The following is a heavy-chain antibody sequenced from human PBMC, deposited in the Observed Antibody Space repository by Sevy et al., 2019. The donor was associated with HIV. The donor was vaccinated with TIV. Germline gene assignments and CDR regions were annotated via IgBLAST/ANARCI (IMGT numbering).Heavy chain of an antibody. CDR1: GFTFSAFS. CDR2: MSYDGSND. V-gene: IGHV3-30-3*01. D-gene: IGHD1-1*01. Sequence: GGSLRLSCAASGFTFSAFSMHWVRQAPGKVLEWVATMSYDGSNDQYADSVKGRFTISRDNSKTSLYLQMNSLRGEDTAVYYCALERLSSNVAEYFQNWGQGTLVTVSS. CDR3: ALERLSSNVAEYFQN. J-gene: IGHJ1*01.